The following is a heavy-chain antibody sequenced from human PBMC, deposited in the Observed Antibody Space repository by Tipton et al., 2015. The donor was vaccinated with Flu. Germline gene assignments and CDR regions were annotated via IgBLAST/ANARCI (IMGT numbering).Heavy chain of an antibody. CDR2: INQDGSKK. CDR1: GFTFSNFW. D-gene: IGHD3-16*01. V-gene: IGHV3-7*01. J-gene: IGHJ4*02. Sequence: SLRLSCAASGFTFSNFWMRWVRQAPGKGLEWVANINQDGSKKYYVDSVKGRFTISRDNAKNSLFLQMTSLRVEDTAVYFCARLGLPDSWGQGTLVTVSS. CDR3: ARLGLPDS.